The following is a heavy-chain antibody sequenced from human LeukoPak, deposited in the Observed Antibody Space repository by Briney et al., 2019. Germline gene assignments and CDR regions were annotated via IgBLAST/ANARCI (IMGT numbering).Heavy chain of an antibody. D-gene: IGHD4-11*01. CDR1: GYTFTSYA. CDR2: INAGNGNT. V-gene: IGHV1-3*01. CDR3: ARETTYYYYYGVDV. Sequence: ASVKVSCKASGYTFTSYAMHWVRQAPGQRLEWMGWINAGNGNTKYSQKFQGRVTITRDTSASTAYMELSSLRSEDTAEYYCARETTYYYYYGVDVWGQGTTVTVSS. J-gene: IGHJ6*02.